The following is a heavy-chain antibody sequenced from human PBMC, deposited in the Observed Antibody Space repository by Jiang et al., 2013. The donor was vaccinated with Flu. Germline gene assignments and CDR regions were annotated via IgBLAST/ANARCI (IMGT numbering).Heavy chain of an antibody. CDR1: GFTFGDYV. D-gene: IGHD3-3*01. CDR3: AKGXDGDYFDY. CDR2: ISWNSGSI. Sequence: VQLLESGGGLVQPGRSLRLSCAASGFTFGDYVMHWVRQAPGKGLEWVSGISWNSGSIGYADSVKGRFTISRDNAKNSLYLQINSLRAEDTALYYCAKGXDGDYFDYWGQGTLVTVSS. J-gene: IGHJ4*02. V-gene: IGHV3-9*01.